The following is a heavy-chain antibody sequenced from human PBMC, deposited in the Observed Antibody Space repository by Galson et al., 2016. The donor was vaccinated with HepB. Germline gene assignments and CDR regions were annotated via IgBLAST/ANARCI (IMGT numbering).Heavy chain of an antibody. Sequence: SLRLSCAASGFPFNTYAMHWVRQAPGKGLEWVAVIWYDGSNKYYEDSVRGRFTISRDNSKNTLYLQMNSVRVEDTAVYYCAREKYTTGYYYFDYWGQGTLVTVSS. V-gene: IGHV3-33*01. D-gene: IGHD6-25*01. CDR1: GFPFNTYA. J-gene: IGHJ4*02. CDR3: AREKYTTGYYYFDY. CDR2: IWYDGSNK.